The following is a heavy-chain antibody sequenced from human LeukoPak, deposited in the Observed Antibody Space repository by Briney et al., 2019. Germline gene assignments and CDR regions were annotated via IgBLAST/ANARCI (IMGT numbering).Heavy chain of an antibody. D-gene: IGHD3-10*01. CDR1: GGSISSSSYY. J-gene: IGHJ4*02. V-gene: IGHV4-39*01. CDR3: ARQRVREFSY. CDR2: IYYSGST. Sequence: PSETLSLTCTVSGGSISSSSYYWGWIRQPPGKGLEWIGSIYYSGSTYYNPSLKSRVTISVDTSKNQFSLKLSSVTAADTAVYYCARQRVREFSYWGQGTLVTVSS.